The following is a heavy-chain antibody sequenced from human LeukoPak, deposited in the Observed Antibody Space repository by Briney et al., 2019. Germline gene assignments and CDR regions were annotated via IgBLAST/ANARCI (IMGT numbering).Heavy chain of an antibody. CDR3: ARGVVPAAMRYWYFDL. CDR1: GFIFSSYA. J-gene: IGHJ2*01. V-gene: IGHV3-23*01. Sequence: GGSLRLSCAASGFIFSSYAMNWVRQAPGKGLEWVSAISGSGGSTYYADSVKGRFTISRDNSKNTLYLQMNSLRAEDTAVYYCARGVVPAAMRYWYFDLWGRGTLVTVSS. CDR2: ISGSGGST. D-gene: IGHD2-2*01.